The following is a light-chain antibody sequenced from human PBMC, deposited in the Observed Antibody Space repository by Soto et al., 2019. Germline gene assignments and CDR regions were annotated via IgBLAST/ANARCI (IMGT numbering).Light chain of an antibody. CDR3: QQSYSTSPWT. V-gene: IGKV1-39*01. CDR2: AAS. J-gene: IGKJ1*01. Sequence: IQMTQSPSSLSASVGDRVTITCRASQSIVTYLNWYLQKPGKAPKLLIYAASNLQSGVPSRFSGSGSGTDFTLAISSLLPEDFATYFCQQSYSTSPWTFVHGTKVDIK. CDR1: QSIVTY.